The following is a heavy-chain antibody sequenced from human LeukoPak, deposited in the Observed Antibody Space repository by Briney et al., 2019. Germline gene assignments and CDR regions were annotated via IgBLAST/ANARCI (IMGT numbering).Heavy chain of an antibody. Sequence: GGSLGLSCAASGFTFSSYSMSWVRQAPGKGLEWVSSISSSRSYIYYADSVKGRFTISRDNAKNSLYLQMNSLRAEDTAVYYCAKSGFGELHGYYYMDVWGKGTTVTISS. CDR3: AKSGFGELHGYYYMDV. CDR1: GFTFSSYS. V-gene: IGHV3-21*04. D-gene: IGHD3-10*01. J-gene: IGHJ6*03. CDR2: ISSSRSYI.